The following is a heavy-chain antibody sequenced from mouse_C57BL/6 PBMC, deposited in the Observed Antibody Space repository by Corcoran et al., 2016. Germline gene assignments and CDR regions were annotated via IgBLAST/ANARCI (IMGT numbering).Heavy chain of an antibody. CDR2: IYPRSGNT. J-gene: IGHJ1*03. CDR3: AKTTAPWYFDV. CDR1: GYTCTSDG. D-gene: IGHD1-2*01. Sequence: QVQLQQSGAELARPGASVKLSCKASGYTCTSDGISWVKQRTGQGLEWIGEIYPRSGNTYYNEKFKGKATLTADKSSSTAYMELRSLTSEDSAVYFCAKTTAPWYFDVWGTGTTVTVSS. V-gene: IGHV1-81*01.